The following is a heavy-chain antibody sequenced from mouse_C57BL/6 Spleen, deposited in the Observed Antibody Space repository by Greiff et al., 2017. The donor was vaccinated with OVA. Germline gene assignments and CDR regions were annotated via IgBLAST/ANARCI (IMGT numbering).Heavy chain of an antibody. J-gene: IGHJ3*01. Sequence: EVKLVESGGGLVKPGGSLKLSCAASGFTFSSYTMSWVRQTPEKRLEWVATISGGGGNTYYPDSVKGRFTISRDNAKNTLYLQMSSLRSEDTALYYCASPYYYGSPAWFAYWGQGTLVTVSA. CDR2: ISGGGGNT. CDR3: ASPYYYGSPAWFAY. V-gene: IGHV5-9*01. D-gene: IGHD1-1*01. CDR1: GFTFSSYT.